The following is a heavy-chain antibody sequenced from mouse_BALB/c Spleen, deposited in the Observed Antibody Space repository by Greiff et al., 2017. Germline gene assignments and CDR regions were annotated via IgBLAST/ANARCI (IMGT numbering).Heavy chain of an antibody. V-gene: IGHV5-9-3*01. CDR1: GFTFSSYA. D-gene: IGHD2-4*01. CDR2: ISSGGSYT. J-gene: IGHJ3*01. Sequence: VQLKESGGGLVKPGGSLKLSCAASGFTFSSYAMSWVRQTPEKRLEWVATISSGGSYTYYPDSVKGRFTISRDNAKNTLYLQMSSLRSEDTAMYYCARQGDYAWFAYWGQGTLVTVSA. CDR3: ARQGDYAWFAY.